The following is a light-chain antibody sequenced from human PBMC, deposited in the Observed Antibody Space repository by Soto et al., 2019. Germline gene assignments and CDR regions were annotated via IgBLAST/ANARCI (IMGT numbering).Light chain of an antibody. J-gene: IGKJ4*01. CDR2: GAS. Sequence: EIVLTQSPGTLSLSPGERATLSCRASQSVSSSYLAWYQQKPGQAPRLLIYGASSRATGIPDSFSGSGSGTDFTLTISRLEPEDCAVYYCQQYGSSLLTFGGGTKVEIK. V-gene: IGKV3-20*01. CDR1: QSVSSSY. CDR3: QQYGSSLLT.